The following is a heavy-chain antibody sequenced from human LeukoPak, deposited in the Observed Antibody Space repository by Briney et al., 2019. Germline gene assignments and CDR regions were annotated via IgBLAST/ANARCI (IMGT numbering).Heavy chain of an antibody. D-gene: IGHD6-19*01. V-gene: IGHV3-21*01. CDR2: ISSSSSYI. Sequence: GGSLRLSCAASGFTFSSYTMNWVRQAPGKGLEWVSTISSSSSYIYYAGSVKGRFTISRDNAKNSLYLQMNSLRAEDTAVYYCARDPDRYSSGWYFDPWGQGTLVTVSS. CDR1: GFTFSSYT. CDR3: ARDPDRYSSGWYFDP. J-gene: IGHJ5*02.